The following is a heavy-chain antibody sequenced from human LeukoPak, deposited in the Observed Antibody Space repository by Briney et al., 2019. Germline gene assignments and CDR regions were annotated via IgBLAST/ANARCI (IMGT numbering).Heavy chain of an antibody. CDR2: ISGSGGST. CDR3: AGERGYRYGVDY. Sequence: PGGSLRLSCAASGFTFSSHAMSWVRQAPGKGLEWVSAISGSGGSTYYADSVKGRFTISRDNSKNTLYLQMNSLRAEDTAVYYCAGERGYRYGVDYWGQGSLVTVSS. J-gene: IGHJ4*02. D-gene: IGHD5-18*01. CDR1: GFTFSSHA. V-gene: IGHV3-23*01.